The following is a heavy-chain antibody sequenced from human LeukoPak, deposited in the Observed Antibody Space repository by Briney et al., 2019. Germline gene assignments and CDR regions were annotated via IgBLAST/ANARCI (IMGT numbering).Heavy chain of an antibody. CDR3: AKRAEYDPREFDY. V-gene: IGHV3-30*18. J-gene: IGHJ4*02. D-gene: IGHD3-16*01. CDR2: ISYDGSNK. CDR1: GFTFSSYG. Sequence: PGRSLRLSCAASGFTFSSYGMHWVRQAPGKGLEWVAVISYDGSNKYYADSVKGRFTISRDNSKNTLYLQMNSLGAEDTAVYYCAKRAEYDPREFDYWGQGTLVTVSS.